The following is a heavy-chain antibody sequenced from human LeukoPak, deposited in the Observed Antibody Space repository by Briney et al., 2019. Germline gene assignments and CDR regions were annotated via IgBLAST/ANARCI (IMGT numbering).Heavy chain of an antibody. Sequence: ASVNVSCKASGYTFSSHGITWVRQAPGQGPEWMAWTSGTGYNTDYSQKFQGRVSVTTDTSTSTAYMEVRSLRSEDTAIYYCARSQCPDSTSCYYSFYFDFWGQGTPVTVSS. V-gene: IGHV1-18*01. CDR3: ARSQCPDSTSCYYSFYFDF. D-gene: IGHD2-2*01. CDR2: TSGTGYNT. CDR1: GYTFSSHG. J-gene: IGHJ4*02.